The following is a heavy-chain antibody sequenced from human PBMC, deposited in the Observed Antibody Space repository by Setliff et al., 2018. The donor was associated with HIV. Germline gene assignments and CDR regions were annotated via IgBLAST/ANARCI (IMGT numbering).Heavy chain of an antibody. CDR1: RGSIHNHY. J-gene: IGHJ6*03. CDR3: ARGQAYYYDSSGPRKLQKNYYYYMDV. V-gene: IGHV4-4*08. D-gene: IGHD3-22*01. CDR2: IYTSWST. Sequence: PSETLSLTCTFTRGSIHNHYCSWIRQPPGKGLEWIGYIYTSWSTNYNPSLKSRVTISVDTSKNQFSLKLSSVTAADTAVYYCARGQAYYYDSSGPRKLQKNYYYYMDVWGKGTTVTVSS.